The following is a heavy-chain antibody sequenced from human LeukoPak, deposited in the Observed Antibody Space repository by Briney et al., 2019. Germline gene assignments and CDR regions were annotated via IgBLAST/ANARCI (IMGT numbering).Heavy chain of an antibody. CDR3: ARGYQDYYGSGSYNLWNSHSHYYYYYMDV. J-gene: IGHJ6*03. V-gene: IGHV1-8*01. Sequence: ASVKVSCKASGYTFTSYDINWVRQATGQGLEWMGWMNPNSGNTGYAQKFQGRVTMTRNTSISTAYMELSSLRSEGTAVYYCARGYQDYYGSGSYNLWNSHSHYYYYYMDVWGKGTTVTVSS. CDR1: GYTFTSYD. CDR2: MNPNSGNT. D-gene: IGHD3-10*01.